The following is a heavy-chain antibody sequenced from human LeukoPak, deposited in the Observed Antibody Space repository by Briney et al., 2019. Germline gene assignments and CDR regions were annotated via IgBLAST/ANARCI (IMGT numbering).Heavy chain of an antibody. J-gene: IGHJ4*02. CDR1: GASIRSYY. CDR2: IYNSGNT. Sequence: SETLSLTCTVSGASIRSYYWSWIRQPPGKGLEWIGYIYNSGNTNYNPSLKSRVTISVETSKNQFSLKLNSVTAADTAVYYCARDLTTIGYLDNWGQGTLVTVPS. CDR3: ARDLTTIGYLDN. D-gene: IGHD1-14*01. V-gene: IGHV4-59*01.